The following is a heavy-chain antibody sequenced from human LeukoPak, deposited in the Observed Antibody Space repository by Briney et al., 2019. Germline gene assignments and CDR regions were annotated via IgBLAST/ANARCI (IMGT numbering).Heavy chain of an antibody. CDR3: ARDLITVTRGFDI. CDR2: ISYIGST. D-gene: IGHD4-17*01. CDR1: ADSFSSHY. Sequence: PSETLSLTCAVSADSFSSHYWSGIRQPPGKGLEGIGYISYIGSTNYNPSLKSRVTISIDTSKNQFSLKLSSVTAADTAVYYCARDLITVTRGFDIWGQGTMVSVSS. V-gene: IGHV4-59*11. J-gene: IGHJ3*02.